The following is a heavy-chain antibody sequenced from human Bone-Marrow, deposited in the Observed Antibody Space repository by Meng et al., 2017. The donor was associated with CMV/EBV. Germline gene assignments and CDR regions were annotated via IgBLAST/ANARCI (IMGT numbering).Heavy chain of an antibody. CDR1: GFTFSSYA. V-gene: IGHV3-23*01. J-gene: IGHJ4*02. CDR3: AKGSGYYYGSGSYLDY. CDR2: ISGSGGRT. Sequence: GESLKISCAASGFTFSSYAMSWVRQAPGKGLEWVSAISGSGGRTYYADSVKGRFTLSRDNSKNTLYLQMNSLRAEDTAVYYCAKGSGYYYGSGSYLDYWGQGTLVTVSS. D-gene: IGHD3-10*01.